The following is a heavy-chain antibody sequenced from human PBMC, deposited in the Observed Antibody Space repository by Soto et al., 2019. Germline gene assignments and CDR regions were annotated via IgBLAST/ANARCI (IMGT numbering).Heavy chain of an antibody. CDR2: MNPNSGNT. CDR3: ARVGVYYGRMDV. J-gene: IGHJ6*04. CDR1: GYTFTSYD. Sequence: ASVKVSCKASGYTFTSYDINWVRQATGQGLEWMGWMNPNSGNTGYAQKFQGRVTMTRNTSISTAYMELSSLRFEDTAVYYCARVGVYYGRMDVWGKGTTVTGSS. V-gene: IGHV1-8*01. D-gene: IGHD3-10*01.